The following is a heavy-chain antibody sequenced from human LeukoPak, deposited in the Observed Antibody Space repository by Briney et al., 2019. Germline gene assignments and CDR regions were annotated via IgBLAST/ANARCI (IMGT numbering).Heavy chain of an antibody. CDR1: GFTFSSYG. Sequence: GGSLRLSCAASGFTFSSYGLHWVRQAPGKGLEWVAIIRDDGSNQYYADSVKGRFTISRDNAKNSLYLQMNSLRAEDTAVYYCARDPSGSYRANFDYWGQGTLVTVSS. CDR2: IRDDGSNQ. CDR3: ARDPSGSYRANFDY. V-gene: IGHV3-30*02. D-gene: IGHD1-26*01. J-gene: IGHJ4*02.